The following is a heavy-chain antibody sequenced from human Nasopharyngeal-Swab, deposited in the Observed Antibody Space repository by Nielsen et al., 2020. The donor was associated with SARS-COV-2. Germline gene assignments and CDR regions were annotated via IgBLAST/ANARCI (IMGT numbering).Heavy chain of an antibody. CDR1: GCSISSSSYY. CDR2: IYYSVST. Sequence: ESLKISCTVSGCSISSSSYYWVWIRQPPGKGLEWIGSIYYSVSTYYNPSLKSRVTISVDTSKNQFSLKLSSVTAADTAVYYCASAVWYFDLWGRGTLVTVSS. V-gene: IGHV4-39*01. J-gene: IGHJ2*01. CDR3: ASAVWYFDL.